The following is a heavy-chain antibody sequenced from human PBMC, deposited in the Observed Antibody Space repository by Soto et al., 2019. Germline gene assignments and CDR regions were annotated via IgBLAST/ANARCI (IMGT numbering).Heavy chain of an antibody. CDR3: AKLWDIVVVVAALGY. V-gene: IGHV3-23*01. Sequence: PXGSLRLSCAASGFTFSSYAMSWIRQAPGKGLEWVSAISGSGGSTYYADSVKGRFTISRDNSKNTLYLQMNSLRAEDTAVYYCAKLWDIVVVVAALGYWGQGTLVTVSS. CDR2: ISGSGGST. CDR1: GFTFSSYA. D-gene: IGHD2-15*01. J-gene: IGHJ4*02.